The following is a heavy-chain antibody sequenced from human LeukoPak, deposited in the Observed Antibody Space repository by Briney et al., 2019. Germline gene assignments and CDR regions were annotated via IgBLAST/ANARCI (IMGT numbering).Heavy chain of an antibody. D-gene: IGHD3-3*01. V-gene: IGHV2-5*02. CDR1: GFSLSTSGVG. CDR2: IYWDADK. CDR3: AHSGYSNIFGNTFHI. J-gene: IGHJ3*02. Sequence: GPTLVNPTQTLTLTCTFSGFSLSTSGVGVGWIRQPPGKALEWLALIYWDADKRYSPSLKSRLTITKETSKNQVVLTMTNMDPVDTATYYCAHSGYSNIFGNTFHIWGQGTMVTVSS.